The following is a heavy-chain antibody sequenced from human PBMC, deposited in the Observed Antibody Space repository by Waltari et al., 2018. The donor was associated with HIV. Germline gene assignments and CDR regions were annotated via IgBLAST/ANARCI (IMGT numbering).Heavy chain of an antibody. V-gene: IGHV2-5*01. CDR2: IYWNDDK. CDR3: ADRRLAPAVAGKLYNWFNP. Sequence: QITLKESGPTLVKPTQTLTLTCTFSGFSLSTSGVGVGWIRQPPGKAPEWLALIYWNDDKRYSPSLAGRLTVTKDTSKNHVVLTMTNMDPVDTATYYRADRRLAPAVAGKLYNWFNPWGQGILVTVSS. CDR1: GFSLSTSGVG. J-gene: IGHJ5*02. D-gene: IGHD6-19*01.